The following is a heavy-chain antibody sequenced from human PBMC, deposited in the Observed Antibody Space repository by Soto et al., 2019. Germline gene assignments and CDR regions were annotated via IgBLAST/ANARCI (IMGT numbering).Heavy chain of an antibody. CDR2: IYYSGST. CDR1: GGTISRGGYY. V-gene: IGHV4-31*03. CDR3: ARSSTSANYFDY. Sequence: QVQLQESGPGLVKASQTLSLTCTVAGGTISRGGYYWSWIRQHPGKGLEWIGYIYYSGSTYYNPSLKSRVTISVDTSKNQFSLKLSSVTAADTAVYYCARSSTSANYFDYWGQGTLVTVSS. D-gene: IGHD2-2*01. J-gene: IGHJ4*02.